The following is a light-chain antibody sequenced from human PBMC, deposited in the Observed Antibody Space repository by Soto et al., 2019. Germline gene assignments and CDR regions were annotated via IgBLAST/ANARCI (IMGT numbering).Light chain of an antibody. CDR2: DVS. J-gene: IGLJ1*01. Sequence: QSVLTQPRSVSGSPGQSVTISCARTSSDVGGYDYVSWYQHHPGTAPKLMIYDVSMRPSGVPDRFSGSKSGSTASLTISGLQAEDEGDYYCCSYAGSHTFYVFGTGTKVTVL. CDR1: SSDVGGYDY. CDR3: CSYAGSHTFYV. V-gene: IGLV2-11*01.